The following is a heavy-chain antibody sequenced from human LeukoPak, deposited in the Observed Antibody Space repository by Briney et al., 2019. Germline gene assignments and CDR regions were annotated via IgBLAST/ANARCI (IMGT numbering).Heavy chain of an antibody. V-gene: IGHV4-30-4*01. J-gene: IGHJ2*01. CDR3: ARRDGSFYWYFDL. D-gene: IGHD5-24*01. CDR2: IYYSGST. CDR1: GGSISSGDYY. Sequence: SETLSLTCTVSGGSISSGDYYWSWIRQPPGKGLEWIGYIYYSGSTYYNPSLRSRVTISVDTSKNQFSLKRSSVTAADTAVYYCARRDGSFYWYFDLWGRGTLVTVSS.